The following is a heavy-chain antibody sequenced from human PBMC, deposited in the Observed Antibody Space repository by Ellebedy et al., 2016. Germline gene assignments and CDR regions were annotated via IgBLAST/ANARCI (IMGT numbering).Heavy chain of an antibody. J-gene: IGHJ2*01. CDR1: GGSFNSYA. CDR3: ARETGDHGWYFDL. V-gene: IGHV1-69*10. Sequence: SVKVSXXTSGGSFNSYAISWVRQAPGEGLEWVGAIIPVLPKVHYAPKFQGRVTMTTDTSTSTAYMELRSLRSDDTAVYYCARETGDHGWYFDLWGRGTLVTVSS. D-gene: IGHD2-21*02. CDR2: IIPVLPKV.